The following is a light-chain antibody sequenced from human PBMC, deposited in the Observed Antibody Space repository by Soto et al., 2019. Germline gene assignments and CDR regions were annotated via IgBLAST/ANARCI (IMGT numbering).Light chain of an antibody. V-gene: IGKV3-20*01. CDR1: QSVISSY. Sequence: EIGLTQSPGTLSLSPGERATLSCRASQSVISSYIAWYQQKPGQAPRLLIYGASSRATGIPDRFSGSGSGTDFTLTISRLEPEDFAVYYCQQYGSSHPMYTFGQGTRLEIK. CDR2: GAS. J-gene: IGKJ2*01. CDR3: QQYGSSHPMYT.